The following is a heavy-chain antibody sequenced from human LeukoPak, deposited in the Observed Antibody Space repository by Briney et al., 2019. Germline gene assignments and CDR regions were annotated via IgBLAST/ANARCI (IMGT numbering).Heavy chain of an antibody. Sequence: SETLSLTCTVSGGSISSGSYYWDWIRQSPGKGLEWIGSIYYSGSTYYNPSLKSRVTISVDTSKNQFSLKLSSVTAADTAVYYCASTVDTAMVSFDPWGQGTLVTVSS. J-gene: IGHJ5*02. CDR2: IYYSGST. D-gene: IGHD5-18*01. V-gene: IGHV4-39*01. CDR3: ASTVDTAMVSFDP. CDR1: GGSISSGSYY.